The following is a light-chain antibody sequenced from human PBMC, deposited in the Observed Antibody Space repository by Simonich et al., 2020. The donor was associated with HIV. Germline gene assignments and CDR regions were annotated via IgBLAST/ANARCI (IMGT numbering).Light chain of an antibody. Sequence: QSALTQPPSASGSPGQSVTISCTGTNSDVGGYNYVSWYQQYPGKAPKLMIDEVSKRPSGVPDRFCGSKSGNTASLTVSGLQAEDEADYYCSSYAGSNNLVFGGGTKLTVL. J-gene: IGLJ3*02. CDR1: NSDVGGYNY. CDR2: EVS. CDR3: SSYAGSNNLV. V-gene: IGLV2-8*01.